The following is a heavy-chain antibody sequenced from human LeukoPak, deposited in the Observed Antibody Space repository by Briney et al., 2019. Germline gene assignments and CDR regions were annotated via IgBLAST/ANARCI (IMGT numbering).Heavy chain of an antibody. CDR1: GGSITTSNYY. J-gene: IGHJ4*02. CDR2: INHSGST. Sequence: TSETLSLTCTVSGGSITTSNYYWSWIRQPPGKGLEWIGEINHSGSTNYNPSLKSRVTISVDTSKNQFSLKLSSVTAADTAVYYCARGTPSYRHGDYVFRLWGQGTLVTVSS. D-gene: IGHD4-17*01. CDR3: ARGTPSYRHGDYVFRL. V-gene: IGHV4-39*07.